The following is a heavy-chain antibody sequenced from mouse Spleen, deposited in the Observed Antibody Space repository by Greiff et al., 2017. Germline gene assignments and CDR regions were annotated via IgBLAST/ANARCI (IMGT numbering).Heavy chain of an antibody. CDR3: ARQDYGDYAMDY. CDR1: GFTFSSYT. V-gene: IGHV5-9*04. J-gene: IGHJ4*01. Sequence: EVKLVESGGGLVKPGGSLKLSCAASGFTFSSYTMSWVRQTPAKRLEWVATISSGGGNTYYPDSVKGRFTISRDNARNTLYLQMSSLRSEDTAMYYCARQDYGDYAMDYWGQGTSVTVSS. D-gene: IGHD1-1*02. CDR2: ISSGGGNT.